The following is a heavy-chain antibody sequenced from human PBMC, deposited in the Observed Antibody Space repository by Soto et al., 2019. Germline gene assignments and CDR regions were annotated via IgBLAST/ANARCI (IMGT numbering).Heavy chain of an antibody. V-gene: IGHV1-18*01. CDR1: GYTFTSYG. J-gene: IGHJ2*01. CDR2: ISAYNGNT. D-gene: IGHD3-3*01. Sequence: QVQLVQSGAEVKKPGASVKVSCKASGYTFTSYGISWVRQAPGQGLEWMGWISAYNGNTNYAQKLQGRVTMTTDTSTSTAYMELRSLRSDDTAVYYCARASGHPRSVRRRYWYFDLWGRGTLVTVSS. CDR3: ARASGHPRSVRRRYWYFDL.